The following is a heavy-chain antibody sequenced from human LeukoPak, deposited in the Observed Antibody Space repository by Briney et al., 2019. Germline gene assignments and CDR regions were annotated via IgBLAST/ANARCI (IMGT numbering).Heavy chain of an antibody. CDR3: ARIGQQLALRYYGMGV. CDR1: GGTFSSYA. J-gene: IGHJ6*02. Sequence: SVKVSCKASGGTFSSYAISWVRQAPGQGLEWMGGIIPIFGTANYAQKFQGRVTITADESTSTAYMELSSLRSEDTAVYYCARIGQQLALRYYGMGVWGQGTTVTVSS. V-gene: IGHV1-69*13. D-gene: IGHD6-13*01. CDR2: IIPIFGTA.